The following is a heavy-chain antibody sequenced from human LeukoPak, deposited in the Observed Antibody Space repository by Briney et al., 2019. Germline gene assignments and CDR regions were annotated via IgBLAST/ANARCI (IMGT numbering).Heavy chain of an antibody. D-gene: IGHD3-10*01. CDR2: KNPNSGNT. V-gene: IGHV1-8*01. J-gene: IGHJ5*02. CDR3: ASEITMVRGVINP. Sequence: ASVKVSCKASGYTFTSYDINWVRQATGQGLEWMGWKNPNSGNTGYAQKFQGRVTMTRNTSISTAYMELSSLRSEDTAVYYCASEITMVRGVINPWGQGTLVTVSS. CDR1: GYTFTSYD.